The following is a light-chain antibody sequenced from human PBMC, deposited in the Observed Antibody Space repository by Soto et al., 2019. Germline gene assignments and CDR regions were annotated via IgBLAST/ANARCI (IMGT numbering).Light chain of an antibody. Sequence: QSALTQPASVSGSPGQSITISCTGTSSDVGGYNYVSWYQQHPGKAPKLMIYDVSNRPSGVSNRFSGSNSGNTASLTISRLQAEDEADYYCSSYTSRSSSTYVFGTGTKLTVL. CDR2: DVS. J-gene: IGLJ1*01. V-gene: IGLV2-14*01. CDR3: SSYTSRSSSTYV. CDR1: SSDVGGYNY.